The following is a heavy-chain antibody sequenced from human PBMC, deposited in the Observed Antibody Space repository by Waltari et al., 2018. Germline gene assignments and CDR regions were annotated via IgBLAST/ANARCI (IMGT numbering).Heavy chain of an antibody. Sequence: QVQLEESGPGLVRPSQTLSLNCTVSGGSITSGDHYWSWIRQPPGKGLEWIGYIFYTGGTYYSSSLESRVTISVDTSKNQFSLILRSVTAADTAVYYCARDGRMTGYSYDAFDIWGQGTMVAVSS. CDR1: GGSITSGDHY. CDR2: IFYTGGT. CDR3: ARDGRMTGYSYDAFDI. D-gene: IGHD3-9*01. V-gene: IGHV4-30-4*01. J-gene: IGHJ3*02.